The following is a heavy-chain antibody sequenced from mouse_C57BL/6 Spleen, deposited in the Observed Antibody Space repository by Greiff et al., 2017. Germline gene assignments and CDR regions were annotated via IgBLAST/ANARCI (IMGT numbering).Heavy chain of an antibody. CDR1: GYTFTSYW. D-gene: IGHD2-3*01. CDR2: IDPSDSYT. J-gene: IGHJ3*01. Sequence: QVQLQQPGAELVKPGASVKLSCKASGYTFTSYWMQWVKQRPGQGLEWIGEIDPSDSYTNYNQKFKGKATLTVDTSSSTAYMQLSSLTSEVSAVYYCARVYDGYSFAYWGQGTLVTVSA. CDR3: ARVYDGYSFAY. V-gene: IGHV1-50*01.